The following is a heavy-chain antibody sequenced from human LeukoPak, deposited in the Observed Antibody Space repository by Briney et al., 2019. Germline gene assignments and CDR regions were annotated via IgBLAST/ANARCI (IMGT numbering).Heavy chain of an antibody. CDR3: ARDIGGIAAREY. J-gene: IGHJ4*02. CDR2: INPNSGGT. V-gene: IGHV1-2*06. Sequence: ASVKVSCKASGYTFTGYYMHWVPQAPGQGLEWMGRINPNSGGTNYAQKFQGRVTMTRDTSISTAYMELSRLRSYDTAVYYCARDIGGIAAREYWGQGTLVTVSS. D-gene: IGHD6-6*01. CDR1: GYTFTGYY.